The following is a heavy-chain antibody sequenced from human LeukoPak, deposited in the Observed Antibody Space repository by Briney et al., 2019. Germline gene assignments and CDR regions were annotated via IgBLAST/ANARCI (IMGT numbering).Heavy chain of an antibody. CDR1: GGSISSGDYY. V-gene: IGHV4-30-4*01. Sequence: SETLSLTCTVSGGSISSGDYYWGWIRQPPGKGLEWIGYIYYSGSTYYNPSLKSRVTISVDTSKNQFSLKVSSVTAADTAVYYCARIQVGAYYFDYWGQGTLVTVSS. CDR2: IYYSGST. CDR3: ARIQVGAYYFDY. J-gene: IGHJ4*02. D-gene: IGHD1-26*01.